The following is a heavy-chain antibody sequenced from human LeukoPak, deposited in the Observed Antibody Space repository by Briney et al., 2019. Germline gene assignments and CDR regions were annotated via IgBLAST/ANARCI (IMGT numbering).Heavy chain of an antibody. CDR3: ARLRIAAAAGAFDI. Sequence: KASETLSLTCTVSGGSISSSSYYWGWIRQPPGKGLEWIGSIYYSGSTYYNPSLKSRVTISVDTSKNQFSLKLSSVTAADTAVYYCARLRIAAAAGAFDIWGQGTMVTVSS. D-gene: IGHD6-13*01. CDR2: IYYSGST. J-gene: IGHJ3*02. V-gene: IGHV4-39*07. CDR1: GGSISSSSYY.